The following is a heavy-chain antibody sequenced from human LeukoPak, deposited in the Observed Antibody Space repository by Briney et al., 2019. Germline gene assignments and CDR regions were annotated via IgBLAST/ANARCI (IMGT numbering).Heavy chain of an antibody. V-gene: IGHV3-30*02. CDR3: AKGQMVRGYDSKGGKNPRVAFDI. D-gene: IGHD5-12*01. J-gene: IGHJ3*02. CDR1: NFTFSDYA. CDR2: IRHDGNHQ. Sequence: PGGSLRLSCAASNFTFSDYAMHWVRQAPGKGLEWLTFIRHDGNHQFYRDSVKGRFTISRDNSKNTLYLQMNSLRAEDTAVYYCAKGQMVRGYDSKGGKNPRVAFDIWGQGTMVTVSS.